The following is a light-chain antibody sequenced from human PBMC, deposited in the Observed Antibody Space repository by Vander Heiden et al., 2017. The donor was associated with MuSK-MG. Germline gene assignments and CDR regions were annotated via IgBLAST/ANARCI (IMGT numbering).Light chain of an antibody. V-gene: IGKV4-1*01. J-gene: IGKJ3*01. CDR2: WAA. Sequence: DIVMTQSPDSLAVSLGERATINCKSRQSVLYSSNNKNYLAWYQQKPGQPPKLLIYWAATRESGVPDRSSGSGSGTDFTLTISSLQAEDVAVYYCQQYYSTPPAFGPGTKVDIK. CDR1: QSVLYSSNNKNY. CDR3: QQYYSTPPA.